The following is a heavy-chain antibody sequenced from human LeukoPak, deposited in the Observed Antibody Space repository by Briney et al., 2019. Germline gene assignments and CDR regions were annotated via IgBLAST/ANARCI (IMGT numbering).Heavy chain of an antibody. V-gene: IGHV4-34*01. CDR2: INHSGST. J-gene: IGHJ4*02. CDR1: GGSFSGYY. D-gene: IGHD3-10*01. CDR3: ARIQRNGAYGWDYFDY. Sequence: PSETLSLTCAVYGGSFSGYYWSWIRQPPGKGLEWIGEINHSGSTNYNPSLKSRVTISVDTSKNQFSLKLSSVTAADTAVYYCARIQRNGAYGWDYFDYWGRGTLVAVSS.